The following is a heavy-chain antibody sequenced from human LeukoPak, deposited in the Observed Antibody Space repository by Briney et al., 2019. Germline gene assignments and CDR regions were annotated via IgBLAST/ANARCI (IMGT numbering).Heavy chain of an antibody. V-gene: IGHV4-30-2*01. D-gene: IGHD3-3*01. CDR1: GGSISSGGHY. CDR2: IYHTGVT. CDR3: ARGVERDFWSGTDAFDI. Sequence: SETLSLTCTVSGGSISSGGHYWSWLRHPPGKGLEWIGYIYHTGVTYFNPSLKSRVTISVDRSKNQFSLKLSSVTAADTAVYYCARGVERDFWSGTDAFDIWGQGTMVTVSS. J-gene: IGHJ3*02.